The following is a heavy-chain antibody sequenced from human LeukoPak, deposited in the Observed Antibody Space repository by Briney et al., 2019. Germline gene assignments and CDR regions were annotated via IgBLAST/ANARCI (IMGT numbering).Heavy chain of an antibody. V-gene: IGHV5-51*01. CDR2: IYPGDSDT. D-gene: IGHD2-15*01. CDR3: ARLGFCRGGYCYSVDC. J-gene: IGHJ4*02. CDR1: GYSFTSYW. Sequence: GESLKISCKGSGYSFTSYWIGWVRQMPGKGLEWMGIIYPGDSDTRYSPPFQGQVTISADKSVTTAYLQWSSLKASDTATYYCARLGFCRGGYCYSVDCWGQGTLVTVSS.